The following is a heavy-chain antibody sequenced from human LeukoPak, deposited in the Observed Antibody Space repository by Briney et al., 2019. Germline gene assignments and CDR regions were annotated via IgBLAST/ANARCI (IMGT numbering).Heavy chain of an antibody. D-gene: IGHD6-6*01. V-gene: IGHV3-30*18. J-gene: IGHJ6*02. CDR3: AKGIAARSPYYGMDV. CDR1: GFTFSSYG. CDR2: ISYDGSNK. Sequence: GSLRLSCAASGFTFSSYGMHWVRQAPGKGLEWVAVISYDGSNKYYADSVKGRFTISRDNSKNTLYLQMNSLRAEDTAVYYCAKGIAARSPYYGMDVWGQGTTVTASS.